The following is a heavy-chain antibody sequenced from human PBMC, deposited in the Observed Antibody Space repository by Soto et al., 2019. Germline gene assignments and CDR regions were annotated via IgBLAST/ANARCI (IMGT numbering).Heavy chain of an antibody. CDR3: ARGSSYGSRNYYYYMDV. CDR2: IIPILGIA. J-gene: IGHJ6*03. Sequence: ASVKVSCKASGGTFSSYTISWVRQAPGQGLEWMGRIIPILGIANYAQKFQGRVTITADKSTSTAYMELSSLRSEDTAVYYCARGSSYGSRNYYYYMDVWGKGTTVTVS. V-gene: IGHV1-69*02. D-gene: IGHD5-18*01. CDR1: GGTFSSYT.